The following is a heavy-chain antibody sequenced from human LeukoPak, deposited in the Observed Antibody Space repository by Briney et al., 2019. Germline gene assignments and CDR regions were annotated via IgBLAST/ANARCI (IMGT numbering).Heavy chain of an antibody. Sequence: GSLRLSCAASGFTFSSYAMHWVCQAPGKGLEWVAVISYDGSNKYYADSVKGRFTISRDNSKNTLYLQMNSLRAEDTAVYYCARERSSITMIPWGMDVWGQGTTVTVSS. CDR2: ISYDGSNK. CDR1: GFTFSSYA. CDR3: ARERSSITMIPWGMDV. V-gene: IGHV3-30-3*01. J-gene: IGHJ6*02. D-gene: IGHD3-22*01.